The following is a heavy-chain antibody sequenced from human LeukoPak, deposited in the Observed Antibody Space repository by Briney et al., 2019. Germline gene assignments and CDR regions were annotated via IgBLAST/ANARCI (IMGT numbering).Heavy chain of an antibody. CDR3: ARHASSGWYRLDY. CDR2: IYSSGST. D-gene: IGHD6-19*01. Sequence: SETLSLTCTVSGGSISSYYWSWIRQPPGKGLEWIGYIYSSGSTNYNPSLKSRVTISVDTSKNQFSLKLSSVTAADTAMYYCARHASSGWYRLDYWGQGALVTVSS. CDR1: GGSISSYY. V-gene: IGHV4-59*08. J-gene: IGHJ4*02.